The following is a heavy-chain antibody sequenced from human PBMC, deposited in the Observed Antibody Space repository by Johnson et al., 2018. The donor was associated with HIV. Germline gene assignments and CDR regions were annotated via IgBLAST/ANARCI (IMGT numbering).Heavy chain of an antibody. V-gene: IGHV3-23*04. CDR3: VRGRVVDLRGGAFDS. D-gene: IGHD3-22*01. CDR2: IRGSGGST. J-gene: IGHJ3*02. Sequence: VQLVESGGGLVQPGGSLRLSCAASGFTFSSYAMSWVRQAPGKGLEWVSAIRGSGGSTYYADSVTGRFTISRDNSKNTLHLQMNSLRAEDTAVYYCVRGRVVDLRGGAFDSWGQGTMVTVSS. CDR1: GFTFSSYA.